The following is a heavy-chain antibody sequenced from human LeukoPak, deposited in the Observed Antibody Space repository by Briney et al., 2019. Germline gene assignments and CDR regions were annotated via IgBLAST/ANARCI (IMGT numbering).Heavy chain of an antibody. CDR3: ARGRVSSSTWYSTYYYYFYMDV. CDR2: VDHTGST. D-gene: IGHD1-1*01. V-gene: IGHV4-59*01. J-gene: IGHJ6*03. CDR1: DDSITMYY. Sequence: LSETLSLTCTVSDDSITMYYWTWIRQPPGKGLEWIGYVDHTGSTNFNPSLNGRVSISRDTSKNLFSLRLRSVTAADTAVYFCARGRVSSSTWYSTYYYYFYMDVWGKGTTVTASS.